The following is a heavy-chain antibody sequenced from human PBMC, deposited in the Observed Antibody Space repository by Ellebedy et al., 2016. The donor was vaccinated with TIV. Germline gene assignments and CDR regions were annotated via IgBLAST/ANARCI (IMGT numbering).Heavy chain of an antibody. J-gene: IGHJ3*02. CDR1: GYSFTSYW. D-gene: IGHD1-26*01. Sequence: GESLKISCNGSGYSFTSYWIGWVRQMPGKGLEWMGIIYPGDSDTRYSPSFQGQVTISADKSISTAYLQWSSLKASDTAMYYCARMELLPSDAFDIWGQGTMVTVSS. CDR3: ARMELLPSDAFDI. CDR2: IYPGDSDT. V-gene: IGHV5-51*01.